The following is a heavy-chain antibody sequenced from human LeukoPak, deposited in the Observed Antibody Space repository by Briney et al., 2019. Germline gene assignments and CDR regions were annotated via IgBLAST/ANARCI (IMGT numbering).Heavy chain of an antibody. CDR2: IYYSGST. V-gene: IGHV4-39*01. Sequence: SSETLSLTCTVSGGSISSSSYYWGWIRQPPGKGLEWIGSIYYSGSTYYNPSLKSRVTISVDTSKNQFSLKLSSVTAADTAVYYCARQSGWRDYWGQGTLVTVSS. D-gene: IGHD6-19*01. CDR1: GGSISSSSYY. CDR3: ARQSGWRDY. J-gene: IGHJ4*02.